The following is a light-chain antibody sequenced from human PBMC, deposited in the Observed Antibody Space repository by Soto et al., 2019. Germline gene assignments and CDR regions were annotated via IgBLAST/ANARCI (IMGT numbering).Light chain of an antibody. V-gene: IGKV3-20*01. CDR2: GAS. J-gene: IGKJ1*01. CDR1: QSVSSSY. CDR3: LQRARWPWT. Sequence: EIVLTQSPGTLSLSPGERATLSCRASQSVSSSYLAWYQQKPGQAPRLLIYGASSRATGIPDRFSGSGSGTDFTLTISSLEPEDFAVYFCLQRARWPWTFGQGTKVDI.